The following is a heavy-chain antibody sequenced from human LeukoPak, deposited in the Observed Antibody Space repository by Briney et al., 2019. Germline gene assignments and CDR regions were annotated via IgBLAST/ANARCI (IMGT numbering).Heavy chain of an antibody. D-gene: IGHD3-10*01. CDR3: VKYKRGDGFPAGDFDI. V-gene: IGHV3-23*01. CDR2: ISGSGDST. J-gene: IGHJ3*02. Sequence: GGSLRLSCAASGFTFSSYAMTWVRQAPGEGLDWVSGISGSGDSTYYADSVKGRFTISRDNSKNTLYLQINSLRAEDTAVYYCVKYKRGDGFPAGDFDIWGQGTMVTVSS. CDR1: GFTFSSYA.